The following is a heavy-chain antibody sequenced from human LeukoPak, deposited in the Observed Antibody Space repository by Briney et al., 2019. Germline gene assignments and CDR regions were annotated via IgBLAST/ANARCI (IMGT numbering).Heavy chain of an antibody. D-gene: IGHD6-19*01. V-gene: IGHV3-48*04. CDR2: ISSSSSTI. CDR1: GFAFSSYS. J-gene: IGHJ4*02. CDR3: ARESWSSGWGDY. Sequence: PGGSLRLSCAAPGFAFSSYSMNWVRQVPGKGLEWVSYISSSSSTIYYADSVKCRFTISRDNAKNSLYLQMNSLRAEDTAVYYCARESWSSGWGDYWGQGTLVTVSS.